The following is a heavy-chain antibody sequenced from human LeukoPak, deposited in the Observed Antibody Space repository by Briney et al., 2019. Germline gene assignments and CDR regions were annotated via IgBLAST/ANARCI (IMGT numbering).Heavy chain of an antibody. D-gene: IGHD2-21*02. J-gene: IGHJ4*02. V-gene: IGHV4-4*02. CDR2: IYHSGST. CDR3: AGVDCGGDCYHY. CDR1: GGSISSSNW. Sequence: KPSEILSLTCAVSGGSISSSNWWSWVRQPPGKGLEWIGEIYHSGSTNYNPSLKSRVTISVDKSKNQFSLKLSSVTAADTAVYYCAGVDCGGDCYHYWGQGTLVTVSS.